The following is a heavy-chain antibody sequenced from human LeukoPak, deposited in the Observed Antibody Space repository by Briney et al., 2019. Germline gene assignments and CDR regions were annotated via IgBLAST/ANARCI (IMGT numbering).Heavy chain of an antibody. D-gene: IGHD1-26*01. Sequence: GASVKVSCKASGGTFSSYAISWVRQAPGQGLEWMGGIIPIFGTANYAQKFQGRVTITADESTSTAYMELSSLRSEDTAVYYCASSRRIVGASAGFDYWGQGTLVTVSS. CDR2: IIPIFGTA. J-gene: IGHJ4*02. CDR3: ASSRRIVGASAGFDY. V-gene: IGHV1-69*13. CDR1: GGTFSSYA.